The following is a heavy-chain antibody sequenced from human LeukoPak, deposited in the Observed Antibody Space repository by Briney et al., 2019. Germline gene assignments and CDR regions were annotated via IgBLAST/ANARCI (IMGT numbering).Heavy chain of an antibody. D-gene: IGHD3-10*02. CDR3: AELGITMIGGV. J-gene: IGHJ6*04. CDR1: GFTFSTYW. Sequence: GGSLRLSCAASGFTFSTYWMTWVRQAPGKGLEWVANIKTDGTEINYMDSVKGRFTISRDNAKNSLYLQMNSLRAEDTAVYYCAELGITMIGGVWGKGTTVTISS. V-gene: IGHV3-7*01. CDR2: IKTDGTEI.